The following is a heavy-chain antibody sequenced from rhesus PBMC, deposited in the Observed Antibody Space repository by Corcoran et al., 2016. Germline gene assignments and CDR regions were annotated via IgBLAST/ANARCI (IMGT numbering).Heavy chain of an antibody. J-gene: IGHJ4*01. CDR2: MYCSRSSN. D-gene: IGHD2-21*01. CDR3: ARDALRPYCTGSGCYAY. CDR1: GYSISSNY. V-gene: IGHV4-147*01. Sequence: QVQLQESGPGLVKPSEPLSLPCAVSGYSISSNYWSWIRQPPGKGLAWIGYMYCSRSSNSYNPSLNSRVTISPDTSNTQFSRELSPVTAADTAVYYCARDALRPYCTGSGCYAYWGQGVLVTVSS.